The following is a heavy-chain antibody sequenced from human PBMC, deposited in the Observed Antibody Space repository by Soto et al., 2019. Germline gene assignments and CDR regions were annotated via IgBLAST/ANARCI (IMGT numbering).Heavy chain of an antibody. CDR2: IDRSESYT. Sequence: GESLKISFKGSGYNFTSYWISWVRQVPGKGLELMGRIDRSESYTNYSPSFQGHVTISADKSISTAYLPWSSLKASNPAMYYCETRATHVGSRARRDGMDVWGQGTQVTVSS. CDR3: ETRATHVGSRARRDGMDV. D-gene: IGHD6-6*01. CDR1: GYNFTSYW. V-gene: IGHV5-10-1*01. J-gene: IGHJ6*02.